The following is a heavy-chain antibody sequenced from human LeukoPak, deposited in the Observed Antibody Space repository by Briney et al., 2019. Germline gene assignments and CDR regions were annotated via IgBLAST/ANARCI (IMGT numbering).Heavy chain of an antibody. CDR2: MREDGTEI. V-gene: IGHV3-7*01. CDR3: AKGGATGGRFEN. D-gene: IGHD1-26*01. J-gene: IGHJ4*02. CDR1: GFPFNVQT. Sequence: PGGSLRLSCAASGFPFNVQTMSWVRQAPGKGLDWVASMREDGTEIYYVDSVKGRLTISRDNPKNSLYLQMNSLRAEDTAVYYCAKGGATGGRFENWGQGTQVTVSS.